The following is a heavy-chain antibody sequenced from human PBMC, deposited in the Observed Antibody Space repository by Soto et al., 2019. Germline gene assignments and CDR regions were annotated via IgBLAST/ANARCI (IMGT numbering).Heavy chain of an antibody. CDR1: GYTLTELS. CDR3: ATVKGGNYYYDSSGLDVAFYI. V-gene: IGHV1-24*01. D-gene: IGHD3-22*01. Sequence: ASVKVSCKVSGYTLTELSMHWVRQAPGKGLEWMGGFDPEDGETIYAQKFQGRVTMTEDTSTDTAYMELSSLRSEDTAVYYCATVKGGNYYYDSSGLDVAFYIWGQGTMVTVSS. CDR2: FDPEDGET. J-gene: IGHJ3*02.